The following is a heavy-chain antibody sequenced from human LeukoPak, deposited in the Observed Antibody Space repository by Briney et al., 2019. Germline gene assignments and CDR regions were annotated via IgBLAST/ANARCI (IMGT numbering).Heavy chain of an antibody. Sequence: ASVKVSRKVSGNTLSELSMHWVRQAPGKGLEWMGGFDPEEGEPIYAQKFQGRVTMTDDTSTDTAYMEVTNLRSDDTAVCYCATGRPASLLDYWGQGTLVTVSS. J-gene: IGHJ4*02. V-gene: IGHV1-24*01. CDR1: GNTLSELS. CDR2: FDPEEGEP. CDR3: ATGRPASLLDY.